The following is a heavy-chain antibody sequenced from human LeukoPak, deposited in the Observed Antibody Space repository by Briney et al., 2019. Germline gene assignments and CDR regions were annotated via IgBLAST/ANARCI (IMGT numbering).Heavy chain of an antibody. CDR2: IYCSGST. CDR1: RGSLSRYY. CDR3: ARESAYYDRSGYQFPDY. J-gene: IGHJ4*02. Sequence: SGGLSLTCIFSRGSLSRYYWRSIRPPPGKGLEWVGHIYCSGSTNSNPTLKSRVTISVDTSKSQFSLKLSSVTDADTAVYYCARESAYYDRSGYQFPDYWGQGTLVTVSS. V-gene: IGHV4-59*01. D-gene: IGHD3-22*01.